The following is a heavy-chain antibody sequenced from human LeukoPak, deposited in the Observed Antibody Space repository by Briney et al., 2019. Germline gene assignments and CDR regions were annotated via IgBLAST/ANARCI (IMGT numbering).Heavy chain of an antibody. CDR2: INDNGAAP. J-gene: IGHJ6*03. D-gene: IGHD3-10*01. CDR1: GFTFSSYA. CDR3: AKGLKTGVGPYKGYHYYMDV. V-gene: IGHV3-23*01. Sequence: GRSLRLSCAASGFTFSSYAMSWVRQAPGKGLKWVSTINDNGAAPYYADSVKGRFTISRDNSYNTVSLQMNSLRDEDTGVYYCAKGLKTGVGPYKGYHYYMDVWGKGATVTVSS.